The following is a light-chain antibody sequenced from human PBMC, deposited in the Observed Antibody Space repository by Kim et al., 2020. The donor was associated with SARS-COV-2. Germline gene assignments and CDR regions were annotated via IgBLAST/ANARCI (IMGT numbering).Light chain of an antibody. CDR1: QSISTS. Sequence: ANVGDRVTISCRASQSISTSLNWYQQKAGKAPKLLIYDTSTLQSGVPSRFSGSGSGTDFTLTISGLQPEDFGSYYCQQSYITSLTFGGGTKVEIK. V-gene: IGKV1-39*01. J-gene: IGKJ4*01. CDR3: QQSYITSLT. CDR2: DTS.